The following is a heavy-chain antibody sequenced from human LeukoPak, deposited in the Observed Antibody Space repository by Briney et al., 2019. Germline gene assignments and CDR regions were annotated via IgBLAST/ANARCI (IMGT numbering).Heavy chain of an antibody. V-gene: IGHV1-24*01. J-gene: IGHJ6*02. CDR2: FDPEDGET. CDR3: ARDPEYCSSTSCSTGYYYYGMDV. CDR1: GYTLTELS. Sequence: GASVKVSCKVSGYTLTELSMHWVRQAPGKGLEWMGGFDPEDGETIYAQKFQGRVTMTEDTSTDTAYMELSSLRSEDTAVYYCARDPEYCSSTSCSTGYYYYGMDVWGQGTTVTVSS. D-gene: IGHD2-2*01.